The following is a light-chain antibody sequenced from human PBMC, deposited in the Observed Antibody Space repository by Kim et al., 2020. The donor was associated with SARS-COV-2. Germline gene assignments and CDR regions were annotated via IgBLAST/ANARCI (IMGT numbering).Light chain of an antibody. Sequence: GEGAALPCRAGQGGGSGSLAWYQQKTGGTPRRLIYGGSSRATGIPDRFSGSGSGTDFTLTTSRLEPEEFVVYYCQQYGSARTGLTFGGGTKVDIK. CDR1: QGGGSGS. CDR2: GGS. J-gene: IGKJ4*01. CDR3: QQYGSARTGLT. V-gene: IGKV3-20*01.